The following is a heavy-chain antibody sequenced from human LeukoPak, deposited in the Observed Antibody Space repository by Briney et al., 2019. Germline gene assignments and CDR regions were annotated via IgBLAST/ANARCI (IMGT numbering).Heavy chain of an antibody. CDR3: ARQRSYYGSGSYYYFDY. CDR2: IYYIGSP. Sequence: SETLSLTCTVSGGAINSYHWTWIRQPPGKGLEWIASIYYIGSPKYNPSLESRVTISVDTSKNQFSLKVNSLTAADTAVYYCARQRSYYGSGSYYYFDYWGQATLVTVSS. CDR1: GGAINSYH. D-gene: IGHD3-10*01. J-gene: IGHJ4*02. V-gene: IGHV4-59*01.